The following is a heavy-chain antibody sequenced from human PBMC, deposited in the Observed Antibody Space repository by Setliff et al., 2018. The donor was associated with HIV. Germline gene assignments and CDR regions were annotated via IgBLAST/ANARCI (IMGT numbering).Heavy chain of an antibody. D-gene: IGHD6-6*01. V-gene: IGHV4-34*01. CDR2: IDHSGGT. Sequence: PSETLSLTCAVYGGSFSGHNWNWIRQSPGKGLEWIGKIDHSGGTDYNPSLLSRVTISKDTSKNQSSLILSSVTAADTAVYFCVRGRRDFSSSFSPNFDYWGQGTLVTVSS. CDR3: VRGRRDFSSSFSPNFDY. J-gene: IGHJ4*02. CDR1: GGSFSGHN.